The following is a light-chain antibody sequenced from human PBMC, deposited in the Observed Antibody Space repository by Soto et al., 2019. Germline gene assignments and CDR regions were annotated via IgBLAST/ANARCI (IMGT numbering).Light chain of an antibody. Sequence: EIVMTQSPATLSVSPGERATLSCRASQSVSSTLAWYQQKPGQAPRLLIYGASTRATGVPARFSGSGSGTEFTLTISSLQSEDFAVYYCHQFDSWPQWTFGQGTKVEIK. CDR3: HQFDSWPQWT. CDR1: QSVSST. J-gene: IGKJ1*01. CDR2: GAS. V-gene: IGKV3-15*01.